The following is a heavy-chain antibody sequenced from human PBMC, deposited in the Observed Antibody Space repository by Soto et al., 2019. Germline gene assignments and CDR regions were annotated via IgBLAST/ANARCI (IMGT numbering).Heavy chain of an antibody. D-gene: IGHD3-10*01. CDR2: ILNDGSNR. CDR1: GFTFSNYG. V-gene: IGHV3-33*01. CDR3: ARDDEYSGNGMDV. Sequence: QVQLVESGGGVVQPGRSLRLSCAASGFTFSNYGMHWVRQAPGKGLEWVAVILNDGSNRYHADSVKDRFTISRDNSNNTLYLQMNSLGAEDTAVYYCARDDEYSGNGMDVWGQGTTVTVS. J-gene: IGHJ6*02.